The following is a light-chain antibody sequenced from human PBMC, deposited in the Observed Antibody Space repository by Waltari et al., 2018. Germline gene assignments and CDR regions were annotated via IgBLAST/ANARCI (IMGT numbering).Light chain of an antibody. V-gene: IGLV3-10*01. CDR1: ALPKKY. Sequence: SYELTQPPSVSVSPGQAARITCSGDALPKKYAYWYQQKSGQAPVLVIYEDSKRPSGIPGRFPGSSSGTTATLTLSGAQVEDEGDYYCYSTDSSDTHRVFGGGTKLTVL. CDR3: YSTDSSDTHRV. CDR2: EDS. J-gene: IGLJ3*02.